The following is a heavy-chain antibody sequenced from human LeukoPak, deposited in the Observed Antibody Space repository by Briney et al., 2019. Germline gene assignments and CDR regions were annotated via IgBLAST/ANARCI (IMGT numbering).Heavy chain of an antibody. CDR1: GYTFTGYY. CDR2: INPNSGGT. J-gene: IGHJ6*03. Sequence: ASVKVSCKASGYTFTGYYMHWVRQAPGQGLEWMGWINPNSGGTNYAQKFQGRVTMTRDTSISTAYMELSRLRSDDTAVYYCARLPRRGIATYYYYHYMDVSGKGTTVTVSS. CDR3: ARLPRRGIATYYYYHYMDV. D-gene: IGHD1-14*01. V-gene: IGHV1-2*02.